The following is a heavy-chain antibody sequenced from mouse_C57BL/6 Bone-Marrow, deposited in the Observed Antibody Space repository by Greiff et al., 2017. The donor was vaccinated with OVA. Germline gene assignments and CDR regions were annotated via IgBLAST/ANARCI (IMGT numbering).Heavy chain of an antibody. J-gene: IGHJ2*01. Sequence: VQLQQSGAELARPGASVKMSCKASGYTFTSYTMHWVKQRPGQGLEWIGYINPSSGYTKYNQKFKDKATLTADKSSSTAYMQLSRLTSEDSAVYYCARQFIFDPLDYWGQGTTLTVSS. CDR1: GYTFTSYT. V-gene: IGHV1-4*01. D-gene: IGHD1-1*01. CDR2: INPSSGYT. CDR3: ARQFIFDPLDY.